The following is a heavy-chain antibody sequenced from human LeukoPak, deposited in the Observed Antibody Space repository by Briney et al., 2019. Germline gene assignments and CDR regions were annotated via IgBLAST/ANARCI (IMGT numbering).Heavy chain of an antibody. CDR2: IRFDESRT. CDR1: GFTFSNYG. V-gene: IGHV3-30*02. J-gene: IGHJ4*02. CDR3: AKALVLTVAGTYYVDH. D-gene: IGHD6-19*01. Sequence: PGGSLRLSCAAPGFTFSNYGMHWVRQAPGKGLEWVAFIRFDESRTFYGDSVKGRFIISRDNSENTLFLHMHSLRPEDTAVYYCAKALVLTVAGTYYVDHWGQGTLVTVSS.